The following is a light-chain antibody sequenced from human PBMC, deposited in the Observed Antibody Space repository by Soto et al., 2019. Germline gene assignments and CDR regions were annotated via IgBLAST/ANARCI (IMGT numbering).Light chain of an antibody. J-gene: IGKJ1*01. Sequence: EVVMTQSPATLSVSPGETATLSCRASQSVGRNLGWYQQKLGQAPRLLIYAASTKATGLPARLSGSGSGTELTLTLTSLQSEGFAVCYCQQYNHWSRTFGQGTKVELK. CDR2: AAS. CDR1: QSVGRN. CDR3: QQYNHWSRT. V-gene: IGKV3-15*01.